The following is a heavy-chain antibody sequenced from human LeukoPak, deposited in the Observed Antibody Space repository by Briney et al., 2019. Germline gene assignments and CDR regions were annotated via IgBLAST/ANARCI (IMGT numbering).Heavy chain of an antibody. V-gene: IGHV3-23*01. CDR3: AGRVVPAARWGAFDI. CDR2: ISGSGGST. D-gene: IGHD2-2*01. Sequence: PGGSLRLSCAASGFTFSSYAMSWVRQAPGKGLEWVSAISGSGGSTYYADSVKGRFTISRDNSKNTLYRQMNSLRAEDTAVYYCAGRVVPAARWGAFDIWGQGTMVTVSS. J-gene: IGHJ3*02. CDR1: GFTFSSYA.